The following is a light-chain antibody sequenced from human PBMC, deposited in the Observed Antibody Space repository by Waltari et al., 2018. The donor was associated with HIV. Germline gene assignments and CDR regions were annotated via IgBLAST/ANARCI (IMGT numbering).Light chain of an antibody. CDR1: QSVTSY. Sequence: EIVLTQSPATLSLSPGERATLSCRASQSVTSYLAWYQQKPGQAPRLLIYDASNRATGIPARFSGSGSGTDFTLTISSLEPEDFAVYYCQQRSKGFGGVTKVEIK. CDR3: QQRSKG. J-gene: IGKJ4*01. CDR2: DAS. V-gene: IGKV3-11*01.